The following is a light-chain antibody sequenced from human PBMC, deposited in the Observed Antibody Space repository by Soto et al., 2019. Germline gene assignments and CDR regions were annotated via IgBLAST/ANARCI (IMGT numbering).Light chain of an antibody. CDR1: ESIDSNF. J-gene: IGKJ5*01. CDR2: AAS. CDR3: QQYGTSEII. Sequence: EIVLTQSPGTLSLSPGGSAALSCRSTESIDSNFLAWYQQKPGQAPRLLIYAASSRATGIPDRFSGSGSGTDFTLFINRLEPEDFAVFYCQQYGTSEIIFGQGTRLEI. V-gene: IGKV3-20*01.